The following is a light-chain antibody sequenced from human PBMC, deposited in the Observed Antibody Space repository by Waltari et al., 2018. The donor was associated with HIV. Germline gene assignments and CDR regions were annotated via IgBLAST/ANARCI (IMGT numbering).Light chain of an antibody. Sequence: QSVLTQSTSVSAAPGQKVTISCSERRSTIGYNSVSWSQQLPGTSPKLLIYDNNKRPSGIPDRFSGSKSGTSATLGITGLQTWDEADYYCGTWDSSLSAGVVFGGGTKLTVL. V-gene: IGLV1-51*01. CDR1: RSTIGYNS. CDR2: DNN. CDR3: GTWDSSLSAGVV. J-gene: IGLJ2*01.